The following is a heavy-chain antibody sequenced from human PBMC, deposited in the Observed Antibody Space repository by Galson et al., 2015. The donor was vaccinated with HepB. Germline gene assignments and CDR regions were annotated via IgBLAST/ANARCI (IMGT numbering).Heavy chain of an antibody. J-gene: IGHJ3*02. Sequence: SVTVSCKASGSTFTSYAMHWVRQAPGQRLEWMGWIYAGNGNTKYSQKFQGRVTITRDTSASTAYLELSSLRSEDTAVYYCARAPTPTYCGGDCYSGDAFDIWGQGTMVTVSS. D-gene: IGHD2-21*01. CDR2: IYAGNGNT. V-gene: IGHV1-3*01. CDR3: ARAPTPTYCGGDCYSGDAFDI. CDR1: GSTFTSYA.